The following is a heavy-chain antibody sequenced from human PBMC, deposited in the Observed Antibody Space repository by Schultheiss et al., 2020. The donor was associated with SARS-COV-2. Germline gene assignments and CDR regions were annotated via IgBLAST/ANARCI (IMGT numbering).Heavy chain of an antibody. CDR2: INPSGGST. D-gene: IGHD6-6*01. CDR1: GYTFTSYD. Sequence: ASVKVSCKASGYTFTSYDINWVRQATGQGLEWMGIINPSGGSTSYAQKFRGRVTITSDRSVSTAYMELSSLRSEDMVVYYCAKASSIAARVGYWGQGTLVTVSS. J-gene: IGHJ4*02. CDR3: AKASSIAARVGY. V-gene: IGHV1-46*01.